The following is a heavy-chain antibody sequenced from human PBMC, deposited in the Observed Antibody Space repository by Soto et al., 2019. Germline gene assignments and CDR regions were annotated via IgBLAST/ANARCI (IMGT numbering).Heavy chain of an antibody. J-gene: IGHJ6*04. Sequence: QITLKESGPTLVKPTQTLTLTCTFSGFSLSTSGVGVGWIRQPPGKPLEWLAPIYWNDDKRHSPSLKSRLTISKEPRKNQVVLTTTNMDPVDTATYYCAHTPYYDRSGNTIYYYYYYGMDVRGEGTTVTVSS. CDR3: AHTPYYDRSGNTIYYYYYYGMDV. CDR2: IYWNDDK. CDR1: GFSLSTSGVG. D-gene: IGHD3-22*01. V-gene: IGHV2-5*01.